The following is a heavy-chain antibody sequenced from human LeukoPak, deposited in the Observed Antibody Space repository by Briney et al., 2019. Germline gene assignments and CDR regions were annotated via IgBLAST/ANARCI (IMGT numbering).Heavy chain of an antibody. CDR3: ATDLYVAYYDILIGSPNALDV. CDR2: IDGDGSGA. Sequence: GGSLRLSCAASGFIFSSYRPHWVRQAPGKGPVWVSHIDGDGSGADYADSVGGRFTISRDNAKKTLYLQMNSLRAEDTAVYYCATDLYVAYYDILIGSPNALDVWGQGTMVTVSS. CDR1: GFIFSSYR. J-gene: IGHJ3*01. D-gene: IGHD3-9*01. V-gene: IGHV3-74*01.